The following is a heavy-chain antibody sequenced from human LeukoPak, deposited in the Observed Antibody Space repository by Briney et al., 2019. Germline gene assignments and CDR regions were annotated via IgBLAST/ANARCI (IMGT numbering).Heavy chain of an antibody. CDR3: ASGPIRYSYGGPYYFDY. D-gene: IGHD5-18*01. J-gene: IGHJ4*02. CDR1: GFTFSSYE. V-gene: IGHV3-48*03. CDR2: VSSSGSTI. Sequence: PSGGSLRLSCAASGFTFSSYEMNWVRQAPGKGLEWVSYVSSSGSTIYYADSVRGRFTISRDNAKNSLYLQMNSLRAEDTAVYYCASGPIRYSYGGPYYFDYWGQGTPVTVSS.